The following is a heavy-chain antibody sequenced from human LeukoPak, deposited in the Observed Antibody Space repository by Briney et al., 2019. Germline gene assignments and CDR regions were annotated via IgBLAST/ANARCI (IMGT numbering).Heavy chain of an antibody. Sequence: PGGSLRLSCAASGFTFSSYAMSWVRQPPGKGLEWIGSIYYTGSTYYNPSLKSRVTISLDTSKNHFSLKLTSVTAADTAVYYCSSRAEISFYGSGTYDGTLDYWGQGTLVTVSS. J-gene: IGHJ4*02. CDR1: GFTFSSYA. D-gene: IGHD3-10*01. CDR2: IYYTGST. V-gene: IGHV4-38-2*01. CDR3: SSRAEISFYGSGTYDGTLDY.